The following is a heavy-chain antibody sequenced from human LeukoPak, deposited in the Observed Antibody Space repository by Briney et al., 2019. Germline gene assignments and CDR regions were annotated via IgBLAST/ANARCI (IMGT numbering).Heavy chain of an antibody. CDR3: AKDAQLRSRWFDP. CDR1: GFTFSSHA. D-gene: IGHD2/OR15-2a*01. CDR2: IKQDGSEK. J-gene: IGHJ5*02. Sequence: GGSLRLSCAASGFTFSSHAMSWVRQAPGKGLEWVANIKQDGSEKYYVDSVKGRFTISRDNAKNSLYLQMNTLRAEDTAMYYCAKDAQLRSRWFDPWGQGTLVTVSS. V-gene: IGHV3-7*03.